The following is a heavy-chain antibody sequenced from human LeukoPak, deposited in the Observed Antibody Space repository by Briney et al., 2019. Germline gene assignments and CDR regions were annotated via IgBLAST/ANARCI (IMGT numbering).Heavy chain of an antibody. CDR3: ARDSCGWYRWFDP. Sequence: SETLSLTCTVSGGSISSYYWSWIRQPPGKGLEWIGYIYYTGSTSYNPSLKSRVTISVDTSKNQFSLKLNSVTAADTAVYYCARDSCGWYRWFDPWGQGTLVTVSS. CDR2: IYYTGST. CDR1: GGSISSYY. V-gene: IGHV4-59*01. D-gene: IGHD6-13*01. J-gene: IGHJ5*02.